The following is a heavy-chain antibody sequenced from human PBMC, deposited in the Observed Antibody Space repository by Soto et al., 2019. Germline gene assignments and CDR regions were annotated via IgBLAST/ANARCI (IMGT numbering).Heavy chain of an antibody. D-gene: IGHD2-15*01. V-gene: IGHV3-21*01. CDR2: ITNRGTHT. J-gene: IGHJ5*01. Sequence: PGGSLRLSCAASGFSFSSYTMNWVRQAPGKGLQWVSSITNRGTHTYSADSVKGRFTISRDNDKNSLYLQMNNLRAEDTAIYFCARAHEVAWFDSWGLGTLVTVLL. CDR3: ARAHEVAWFDS. CDR1: GFSFSSYT.